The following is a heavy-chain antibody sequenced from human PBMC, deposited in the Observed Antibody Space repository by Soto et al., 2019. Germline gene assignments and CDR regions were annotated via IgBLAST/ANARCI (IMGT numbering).Heavy chain of an antibody. CDR2: IGGDGST. V-gene: IGHV3-23*01. CDR3: ARDRNYPRDQFDN. J-gene: IGHJ4*02. CDR1: GFTFTSYA. Sequence: PGGSLRLSCVRCGFTFTSYAMSWIRRAPGRGPEWVSAIGGDGSTWYADSVRGRFAISRDNSKNSVYVQMNSLRDEDTAIYYCARDRNYPRDQFDNWGQGILVTVSS. D-gene: IGHD1-7*01.